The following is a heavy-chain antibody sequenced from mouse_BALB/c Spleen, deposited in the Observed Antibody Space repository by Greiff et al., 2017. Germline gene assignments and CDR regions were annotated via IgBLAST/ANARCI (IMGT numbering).Heavy chain of an antibody. Sequence: QVQLQQPGAELVMPGASVKMSCKASGYTFTDYWMHWVKQRPGQGLEWIGAIDTSDSSTSYNQKFKGKATLTVDESSSTAYMQLSSLTSEDSAVYYCARGGCYGSSPAWFAYWGQGTLVTVSA. V-gene: IGHV1-69*01. J-gene: IGHJ3*01. CDR1: GYTFTDYW. CDR3: ARGGCYGSSPAWFAY. D-gene: IGHD1-1*01. CDR2: IDTSDSST.